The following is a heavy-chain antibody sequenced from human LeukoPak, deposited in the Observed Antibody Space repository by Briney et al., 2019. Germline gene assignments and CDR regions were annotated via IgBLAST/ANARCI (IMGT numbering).Heavy chain of an antibody. D-gene: IGHD3-10*01. CDR2: IYTSGST. J-gene: IGHJ4*02. CDR1: GGSISSYY. Sequence: TSETLSLTCTVSGGSISSYYWSWIRQPAGKGLEWIGRIYTSGSTNYNPSLKSRVTMSVDTSKNQFSLKLSSVTAADTAVYYCAREWPSYYGSGSYLAAVHNYFDYWGQGTLVTVSS. CDR3: AREWPSYYGSGSYLAAVHNYFDY. V-gene: IGHV4-4*07.